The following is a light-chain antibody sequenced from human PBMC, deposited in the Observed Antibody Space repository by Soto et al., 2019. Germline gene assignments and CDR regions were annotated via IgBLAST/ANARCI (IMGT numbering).Light chain of an antibody. CDR2: KAS. Sequence: DIQMTQSPSTLSASVGDRVTITCRASQSISSWLAWYQQKAGKAPKLLIYKASSLESGVPSRFRGRGSGTGLTLTISSLKPDDFATYDCQQYKSYSFTFGQGTKLEIK. CDR3: QQYKSYSFT. V-gene: IGKV1-5*03. J-gene: IGKJ2*01. CDR1: QSISSW.